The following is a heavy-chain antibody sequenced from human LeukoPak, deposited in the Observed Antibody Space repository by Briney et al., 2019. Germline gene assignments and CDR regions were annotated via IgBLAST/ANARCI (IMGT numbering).Heavy chain of an antibody. J-gene: IGHJ3*02. CDR1: GYTFTSYY. D-gene: IGHD3-22*01. V-gene: IGHV1-46*01. Sequence: ASVKVSCKASGYTFTSYYMHWVRQAPGQGLEWMGIINPSGGSTSYAQKFQGRVTMTRDTSKSPDYMELSSLRAEDTAVYYCARHYDSSGYYHDAFDIWGQGTMVTVSS. CDR2: INPSGGST. CDR3: ARHYDSSGYYHDAFDI.